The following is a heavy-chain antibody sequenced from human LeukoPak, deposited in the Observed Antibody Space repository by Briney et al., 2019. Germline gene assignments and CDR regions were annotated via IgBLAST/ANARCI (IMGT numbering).Heavy chain of an antibody. CDR2: IYHSGST. V-gene: IGHV4-30-2*01. D-gene: IGHD1-26*01. Sequence: SSETLSLTCAVSGGSISSGGYSWSWIRQPPGKGLEWIGYIYHSGSTYYNPSLKSRVTISVDTSKNQFSLKLSSVTAADTAVYFCAREFGGSLLWGQGTLVTVSS. CDR1: GGSISSGGYS. J-gene: IGHJ4*02. CDR3: AREFGGSLL.